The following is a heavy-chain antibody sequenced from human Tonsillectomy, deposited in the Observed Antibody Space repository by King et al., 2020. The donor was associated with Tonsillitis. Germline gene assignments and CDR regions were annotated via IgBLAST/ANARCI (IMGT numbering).Heavy chain of an antibody. V-gene: IGHV4-38-2*01. D-gene: IGHD2-2*01. CDR2: IYHSGST. CDR3: AGVVAVVPAAMPPVYGMDV. Sequence: VQLQESGPGLVKPSETLSLTCAVSGYSISSGYYWGWIRQPPGKGLEWIGSIYHSGSTYYNPSLKSRVTISVDTSKNQFSLKLSSVTAADTAVYYWAGVVAVVPAAMPPVYGMDVWGQGTTVTVSS. J-gene: IGHJ6*02. CDR1: GYSISSGYY.